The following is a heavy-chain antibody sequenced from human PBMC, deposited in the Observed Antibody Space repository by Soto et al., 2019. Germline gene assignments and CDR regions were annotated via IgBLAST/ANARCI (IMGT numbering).Heavy chain of an antibody. D-gene: IGHD2-2*01. V-gene: IGHV4-34*01. Sequence: SETLSLTGSVSGGAFSGYYWSGIRQPPGKGLEWSGEINHSGSTNYNPSLKSRVTISVDTSKNQFSLKLSSVTAADTAVYYCARVRYCSSTSFYLHVYGMDVWGQGTTVTVSS. CDR1: GGAFSGYY. J-gene: IGHJ6*02. CDR3: ARVRYCSSTSFYLHVYGMDV. CDR2: INHSGST.